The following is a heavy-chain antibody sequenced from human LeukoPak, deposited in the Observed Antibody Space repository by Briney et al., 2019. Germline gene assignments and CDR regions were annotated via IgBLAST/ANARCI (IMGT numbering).Heavy chain of an antibody. V-gene: IGHV4-59*12. Sequence: PSETLSLTCTVSGGSISSYYWSWIRQPPGKGLEWIGYIYYSGSTNYNPSLKSRVTISVDTPKNQFSLKLSSVTAADTAVYYCARGRGYYDSSGSTRLDYWGQGTLVTVSS. D-gene: IGHD3-22*01. CDR1: GGSISSYY. CDR2: IYYSGST. CDR3: ARGRGYYDSSGSTRLDY. J-gene: IGHJ4*02.